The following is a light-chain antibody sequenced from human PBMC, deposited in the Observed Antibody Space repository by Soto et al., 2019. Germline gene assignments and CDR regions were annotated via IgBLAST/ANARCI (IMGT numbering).Light chain of an antibody. J-gene: IGKJ5*01. V-gene: IGKV1-12*02. CDR2: AAS. CDR3: QQSYSTPSIT. CDR1: QGIRTW. Sequence: DIQMTQSPSSVSASVGDRVAITCRASQGIRTWLAWYQQKPGKAPKVLIYAASSLQSGVPSRFSGSGSGTDFTLTISSLQPEDFATYYCQQSYSTPSITFGQGTRLEIK.